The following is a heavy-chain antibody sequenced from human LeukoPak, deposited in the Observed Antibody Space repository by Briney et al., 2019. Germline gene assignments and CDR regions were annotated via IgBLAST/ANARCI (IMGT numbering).Heavy chain of an antibody. CDR1: GFTVSSNY. J-gene: IGHJ4*02. Sequence: GGSLRLSCAASGFTVSSNYMSWVRQAPGKGLEWVSVIYSGGSTYYADSVKGRFTISRDNSKNTLYLQMNSLRAEDTAVYYCARSGYDSSGYYRLEYYFDYWGQGTLVTVSS. D-gene: IGHD3-22*01. CDR3: ARSGYDSSGYYRLEYYFDY. CDR2: IYSGGST. V-gene: IGHV3-66*01.